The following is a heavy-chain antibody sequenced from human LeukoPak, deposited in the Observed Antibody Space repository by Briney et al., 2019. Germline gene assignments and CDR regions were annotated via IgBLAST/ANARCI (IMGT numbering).Heavy chain of an antibody. V-gene: IGHV3-23*01. D-gene: IGHD3-22*01. CDR3: AKAFYYDSSGYAPYYVDY. CDR1: GFTFSDYV. CDR2: ITGSGANT. Sequence: GGSLRLSCAASGFTFSDYVMSWVRQAPGKGVEWVSAITGSGANTYYADSVKGRFTISRDNSKNTLYLQMNSLRAEDTALYYCAKAFYYDSSGYAPYYVDYWGQGTLVTVSS. J-gene: IGHJ4*02.